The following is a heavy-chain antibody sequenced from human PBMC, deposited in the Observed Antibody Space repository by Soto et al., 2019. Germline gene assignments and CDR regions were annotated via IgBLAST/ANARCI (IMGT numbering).Heavy chain of an antibody. CDR1: GFTFRSYS. CDR2: ISSTSSVI. Sequence: EVQLVESGGGLVKPGGSLRLSCVDSGFTFRSYSMNWVRQAPGKGLEWVASISSTSSVIWYADSLKGRFTISRDNAKTSLFLQMDSLRADDTAVYYCLRGGRGYTRDDVLDAWGHGTMVTVSS. D-gene: IGHD2-2*02. J-gene: IGHJ3*01. CDR3: LRGGRGYTRDDVLDA. V-gene: IGHV3-21*06.